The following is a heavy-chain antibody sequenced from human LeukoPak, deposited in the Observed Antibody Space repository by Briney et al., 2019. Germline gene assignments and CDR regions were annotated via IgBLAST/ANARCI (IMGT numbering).Heavy chain of an antibody. Sequence: PGRSLRLSCAASGFTFSSYAMHWVRQAPGKGLEWVAVISYDGSNKYYADSVKGRFTISRDNSKNTLYLQMNSLRAEDTAVYYCAREGGQNSSSFYYYYYYYMDVWGKGTTVTVSS. CDR3: AREGGQNSSSFYYYYYYYMDV. V-gene: IGHV3-30-3*01. D-gene: IGHD6-6*01. J-gene: IGHJ6*03. CDR1: GFTFSSYA. CDR2: ISYDGSNK.